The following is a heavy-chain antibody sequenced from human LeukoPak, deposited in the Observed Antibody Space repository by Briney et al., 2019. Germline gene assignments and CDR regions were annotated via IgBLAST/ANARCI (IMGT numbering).Heavy chain of an antibody. Sequence: SVKVSCKTSGGTFSSYAISWVRQAPGQGPEWIGGIIPVSGTTNNAQNFQGRVTITADESTSTAYMELSSLRSDDTAVYYCAISAYTGGVFENWGPGTLVTVSS. CDR1: GGTFSSYA. J-gene: IGHJ4*02. CDR3: AISAYTGGVFEN. D-gene: IGHD2-8*02. CDR2: IIPVSGTT. V-gene: IGHV1-69*13.